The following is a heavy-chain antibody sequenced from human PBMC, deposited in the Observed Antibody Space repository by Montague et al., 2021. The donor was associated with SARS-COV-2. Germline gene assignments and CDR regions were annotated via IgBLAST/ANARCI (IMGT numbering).Heavy chain of an antibody. CDR1: GDSISNHY. J-gene: IGHJ4*02. CDR2: IYYSGST. D-gene: IGHD3-16*01. V-gene: IGHV4-59*08. Sequence: SETLSLTCTVSGDSISNHYWGWIRRPPGKGLEWLGYIYYSGSTNYNPSLKSRVTISVDTSKNQFSLKLSSVTAADTAVYYCARSPSVLPGYAYFDVWGQGSLVIVSS. CDR3: ARSPSVLPGYAYFDV.